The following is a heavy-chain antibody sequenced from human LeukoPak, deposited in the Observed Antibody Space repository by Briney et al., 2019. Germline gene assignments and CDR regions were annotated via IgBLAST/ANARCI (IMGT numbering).Heavy chain of an antibody. CDR2: IYHSGST. V-gene: IGHV4-30-2*01. CDR1: GGSTSSGGYY. Sequence: PSETLSLTCTVSGGSTSSGGYYWSWIRQPPGKGLEWIGYIYHSGSTYYNPSLKSRVTISVDRSKNQFSLKLSSVTAADTAVYYCASSTHELLPQPFDYWGQGTLVTVSS. D-gene: IGHD2-15*01. J-gene: IGHJ4*02. CDR3: ASSTHELLPQPFDY.